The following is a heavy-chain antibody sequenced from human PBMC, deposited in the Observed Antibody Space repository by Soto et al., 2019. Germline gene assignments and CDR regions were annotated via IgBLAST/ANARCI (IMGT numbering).Heavy chain of an antibody. CDR2: ISGSGAST. CDR3: AKADRFWWSSSGWYYFDY. CDR1: GFTFNNYA. V-gene: IGHV3-23*01. Sequence: EVQLLESGGVLVQPGGSLRLSCAASGFTFNNYAMNWVRQAPGKGLEWVSAISGSGASTYYADSVKGRFTISRDNSKNTLFLEMNTLRAEETAVYFCAKADRFWWSSSGWYYFDYWGQGTLVTVSS. J-gene: IGHJ4*02. D-gene: IGHD6-19*01.